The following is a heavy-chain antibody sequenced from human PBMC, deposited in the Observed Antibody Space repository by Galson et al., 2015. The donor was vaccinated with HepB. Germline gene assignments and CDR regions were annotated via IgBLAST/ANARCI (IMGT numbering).Heavy chain of an antibody. CDR3: ARDLAAETIDAFDI. CDR1: GYSFNNYA. J-gene: IGHJ3*02. V-gene: IGHV1-18*01. Sequence: SVKVSCKASGYSFNNYAIPWVRQAPGQGLQWMGWISGYNGRAMYAQEFQDRVTLTIDTSTTTASMELNRLTSDDTAMYYCARDLAAETIDAFDIWGQGTMVTVSS. D-gene: IGHD6-25*01. CDR2: ISGYNGRA.